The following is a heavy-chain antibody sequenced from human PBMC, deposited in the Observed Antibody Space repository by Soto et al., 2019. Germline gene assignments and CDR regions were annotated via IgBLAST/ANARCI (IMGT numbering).Heavy chain of an antibody. V-gene: IGHV3-53*01. J-gene: IGHJ4*02. CDR3: ARGAVVPAAILYY. CDR2: IYSGGST. D-gene: IGHD2-2*02. CDR1: GFTVSSNY. Sequence: GGSLRLSCAASGFTVSSNYMSWVRQAPGKGLEWVSVIYSGGSTYYADSVKGRFTISRDNSKNTLYLQMNSLRAEDTAVYYCARGAVVPAAILYYWGQGTLVTVSS.